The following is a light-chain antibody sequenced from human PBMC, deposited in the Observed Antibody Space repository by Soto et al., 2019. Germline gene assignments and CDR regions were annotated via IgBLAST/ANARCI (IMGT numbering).Light chain of an antibody. CDR1: SSDVGGYNY. CDR3: ISYTSSSTYV. Sequence: QSALTQPRSVSGSPGQSVTISCTGTSSDVGGYNYVSWYQHHTGKAPKLMIYEVSNRPSGISNRFSGSKSGNTASLTISGLQTEDEAEYYCISYTSSSTYVFGTGTKVTVL. CDR2: EVS. J-gene: IGLJ1*01. V-gene: IGLV2-14*01.